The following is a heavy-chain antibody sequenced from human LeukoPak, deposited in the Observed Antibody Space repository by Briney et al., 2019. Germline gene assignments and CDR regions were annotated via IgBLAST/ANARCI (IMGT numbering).Heavy chain of an antibody. Sequence: PGGSLRLSCAASGFTFNAYRLLWVRQAPGKGLEYVSGINPNGGSTYYANYVKGRFTISRDNSKNTLYLQMGSLRAEDMAVYYCARHRSFDYWGQGTLVTVSS. CDR1: GFTFNAYR. J-gene: IGHJ4*02. V-gene: IGHV3-64*01. CDR3: ARHRSFDY. CDR2: INPNGGST.